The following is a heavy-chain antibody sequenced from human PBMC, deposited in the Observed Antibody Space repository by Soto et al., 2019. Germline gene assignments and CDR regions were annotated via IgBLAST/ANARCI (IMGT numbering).Heavy chain of an antibody. D-gene: IGHD6-19*01. CDR1: GFNFNNYA. Sequence: KSGGSLRLSCATSGFNFNNYAMSWVRQAPGKGLEWVGLIKKKADGGTTDYAAPLKGRFTISRDDSKNTLYLQMSSLKTEDTAVYYCRTQWLDWGQGTLVTVSS. CDR2: IKKKADGGTT. V-gene: IGHV3-15*01. CDR3: RTQWLD. J-gene: IGHJ4*02.